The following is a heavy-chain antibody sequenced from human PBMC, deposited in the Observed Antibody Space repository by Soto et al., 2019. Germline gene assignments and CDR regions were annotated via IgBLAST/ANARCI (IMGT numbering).Heavy chain of an antibody. J-gene: IGHJ4*02. D-gene: IGHD1-7*01. Sequence: TGGSLRLSCAASGFTFSNYAMSWVRQAPGKGLEWVSAISAGGGSTYYADSVKGRFTISRDNSRNTLSLQMNSLRALDTAIYYCAKNYHFDLWGLGTLVTVSS. V-gene: IGHV3-23*01. CDR2: ISAGGGST. CDR3: AKNYHFDL. CDR1: GFTFSNYA.